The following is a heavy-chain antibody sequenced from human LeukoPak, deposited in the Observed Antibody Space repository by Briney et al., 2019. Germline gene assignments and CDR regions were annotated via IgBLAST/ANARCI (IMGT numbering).Heavy chain of an antibody. CDR2: IIPIFGTA. V-gene: IGHV1-69*06. D-gene: IGHD1-14*01. CDR3: ASTVRGAPGEPYCYYYYGMDV. CDR1: GGTFSSYA. J-gene: IGHJ6*04. Sequence: GASVKLSCKASGGTFSSYAISWVRQAPGQGLEWMGGIIPIFGTANYAQKFQGRVTITADKSTSTAYMELSSLRSEDTAVYYCASTVRGAPGEPYCYYYYGMDVWGKGTTVTVSS.